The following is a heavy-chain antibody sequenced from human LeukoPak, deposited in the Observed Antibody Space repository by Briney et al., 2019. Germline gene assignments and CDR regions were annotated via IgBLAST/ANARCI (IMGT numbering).Heavy chain of an antibody. CDR1: GYTFTSYY. J-gene: IGHJ4*02. Sequence: ASVKVSCKASGYTFTSYYMHWVRQAPGQGLEWMGIINPSGGSTSYAQKFQGRVTMTRDTSTRTVYMELSSLTSEDTAVYYCARTVGADLYYCDNWGQGTLVTVSS. CDR3: ARTVGADLYYCDN. D-gene: IGHD1-26*01. CDR2: INPSGGST. V-gene: IGHV1-46*01.